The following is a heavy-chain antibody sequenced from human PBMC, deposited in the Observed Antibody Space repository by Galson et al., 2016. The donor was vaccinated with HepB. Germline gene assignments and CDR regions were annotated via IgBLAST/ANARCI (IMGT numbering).Heavy chain of an antibody. J-gene: IGHJ4*02. V-gene: IGHV3-33*01. CDR3: ARDDLSGTNFSGENY. D-gene: IGHD2-2*01. CDR1: GFTFGNYG. Sequence: SLRLSCAVSGFTFGNYGMHWVRQAPGKGLEWVAVITYDGSKKYYVDSVKGRFTISRDNSKNTLSLQMNSLRAEDTAAYYCARDDLSGTNFSGENYWGQGTLVTVSS. CDR2: ITYDGSKK.